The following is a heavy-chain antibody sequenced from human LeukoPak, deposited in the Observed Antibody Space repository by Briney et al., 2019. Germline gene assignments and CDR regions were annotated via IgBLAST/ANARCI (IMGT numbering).Heavy chain of an antibody. Sequence: ASVKVSCKASGYILSGYKMYWVRQAPGQGLEWMGWINPHSGDADYAQKFQDRVTLTTDTFISTAHMELRRLKSDDTAVYYCAREQFSGTYRNFVHWGQGTLVIVSS. CDR1: GYILSGYK. D-gene: IGHD1-26*01. V-gene: IGHV1-2*02. J-gene: IGHJ5*02. CDR3: AREQFSGTYRNFVH. CDR2: INPHSGDA.